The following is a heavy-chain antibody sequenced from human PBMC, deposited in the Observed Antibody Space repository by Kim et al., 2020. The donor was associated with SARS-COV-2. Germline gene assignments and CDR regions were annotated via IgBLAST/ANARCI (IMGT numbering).Heavy chain of an antibody. CDR3: ATAVSQTYYYGMDV. V-gene: IGHV3-23*01. J-gene: IGHJ6*02. Sequence: GGSLRLSCAASGFTFSNYAMNWVRQAPGNGLEWVSAITADPGSTYYVDSVKGRFTISRDNSKNTLSLQMSSLRAEDTAVYYCATAVSQTYYYGMDVWGQGTTVTVSS. D-gene: IGHD2-8*01. CDR2: ITADPGST. CDR1: GFTFSNYA.